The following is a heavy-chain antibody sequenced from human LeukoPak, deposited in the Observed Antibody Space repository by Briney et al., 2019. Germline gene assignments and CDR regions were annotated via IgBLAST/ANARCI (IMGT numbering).Heavy chain of an antibody. CDR2: IGTAGDT. Sequence: PGGSLRLSCAASRFTFSSYDMHWVRQATGKGLEWVSAIGTAGDTYYPGSVKGRFTISRENAKNSLYLQMNSLRAGDTAVYYCARAVSGWYDVGYYFDYWGQGNLVTVSS. V-gene: IGHV3-13*01. D-gene: IGHD6-19*01. J-gene: IGHJ4*02. CDR1: RFTFSSYD. CDR3: ARAVSGWYDVGYYFDY.